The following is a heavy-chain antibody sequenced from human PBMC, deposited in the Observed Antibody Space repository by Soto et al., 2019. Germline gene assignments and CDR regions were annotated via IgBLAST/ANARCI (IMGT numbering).Heavy chain of an antibody. CDR3: ARMYSSGSGWFHP. J-gene: IGHJ5*02. V-gene: IGHV4-31*03. CDR1: GYSITAGGYY. Sequence: SSETLSLTCFVSGYSITAGGYYWSWIRHHPGKGLEWIGSFYSSGSIIYNPSLRSRVSISGDTSSNQFSMSLTSVTAADTARYFWARMYSSGSGWFHPWGEGTLVTVS. CDR2: FYSSGSI. D-gene: IGHD6-19*01.